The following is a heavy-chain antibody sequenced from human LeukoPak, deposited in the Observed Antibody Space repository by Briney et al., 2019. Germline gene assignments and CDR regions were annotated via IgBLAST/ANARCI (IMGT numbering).Heavy chain of an antibody. CDR3: ARGEGDSSSWFDP. Sequence: SETLSLTCTVSGGSISSGDYYWSWLRQPPGKGLEWIGYIYYSGSTYYNPSLKSRVTISVDTSKNQFSLKLSSVTAADTAVYYCARGEGDSSSWFDPWGQGTLVTVSS. CDR1: GGSISSGDYY. V-gene: IGHV4-30-4*08. D-gene: IGHD6-13*01. CDR2: IYYSGST. J-gene: IGHJ5*02.